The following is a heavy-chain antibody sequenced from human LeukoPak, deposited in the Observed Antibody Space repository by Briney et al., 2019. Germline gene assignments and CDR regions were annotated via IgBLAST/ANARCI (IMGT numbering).Heavy chain of an antibody. D-gene: IGHD3-16*01. V-gene: IGHV3-48*02. Sequence: PGGSLILSCAASGFTFSSYTMNWVRQAPGKGLEWLSYISGSSSTIYYADSVKGRFTISRDNAKNSLYLQMNSLRDEDTAVYYCARRASGGGYYFDYWGQGTLVTVSS. CDR2: ISGSSSTI. CDR3: ARRASGGGYYFDY. J-gene: IGHJ4*02. CDR1: GFTFSSYT.